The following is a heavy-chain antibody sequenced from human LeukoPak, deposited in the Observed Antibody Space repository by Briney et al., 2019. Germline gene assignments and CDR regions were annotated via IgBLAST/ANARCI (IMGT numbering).Heavy chain of an antibody. CDR3: ARGYCGSSDCHVARHFEY. J-gene: IGHJ4*02. V-gene: IGHV3-11*05. D-gene: IGHD3-10*01. CDR2: ISGSSSHT. Sequence: AGGSLRLSCAASEFTFSDYYMNWIRQAPGKGLEWLSYISGSSSHTNYADSVKGRFTISRDNAKNSLYLQMNSLRAEDSAVYYCARGYCGSSDCHVARHFEYWGQGTLVTVSS. CDR1: EFTFSDYY.